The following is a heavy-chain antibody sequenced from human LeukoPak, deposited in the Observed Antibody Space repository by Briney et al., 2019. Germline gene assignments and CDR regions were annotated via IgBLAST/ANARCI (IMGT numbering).Heavy chain of an antibody. CDR2: INSDGSST. CDR1: GFTFSSYW. V-gene: IGHV3-74*01. J-gene: IGHJ4*02. CDR3: ARAARITMVRGVTNAHFDY. D-gene: IGHD3-10*01. Sequence: GGSLRLSCAASGFTFSSYWMHWVRQAPGKGLVWVSRINSDGSSTSYADSVKGRFTICRDNAKNTLYLQMNSLRAEDTAVYYCARAARITMVRGVTNAHFDYWGQGTLVTVSS.